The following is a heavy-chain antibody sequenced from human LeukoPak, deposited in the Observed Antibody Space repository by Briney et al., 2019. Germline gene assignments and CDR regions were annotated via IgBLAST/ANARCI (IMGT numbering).Heavy chain of an antibody. CDR1: GGSFSGYY. J-gene: IGHJ4*02. V-gene: IGHV4-34*01. Sequence: SSETLSLTCAVYGGSFSGYYWSWIRQPPGKGLEWIGEINHSGSTNYNPSLKSRVTISVDTSKNQFSLKLSSVTAADTAVYYCARGRTIFGVGTYYFDYWGQGTLVTVSS. D-gene: IGHD3-3*01. CDR3: ARGRTIFGVGTYYFDY. CDR2: INHSGST.